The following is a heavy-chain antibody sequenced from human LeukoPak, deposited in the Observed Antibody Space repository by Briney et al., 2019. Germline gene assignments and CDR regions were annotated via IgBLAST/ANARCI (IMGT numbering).Heavy chain of an antibody. CDR3: ASCGDGYNYFDY. CDR2: FYSGGAT. V-gene: IGHV3-66*01. CDR1: GVTVESSY. D-gene: IGHD5-24*01. Sequence: GSLKLSGAACGVTVESSYMRWLRHAPKKGLEWVSVFYSGGATYYADSVRVRFTISTDNSKNSLYLQMDSMRAEDTAVYYCASCGDGYNYFDYWGQGILVTVSS. J-gene: IGHJ4*02.